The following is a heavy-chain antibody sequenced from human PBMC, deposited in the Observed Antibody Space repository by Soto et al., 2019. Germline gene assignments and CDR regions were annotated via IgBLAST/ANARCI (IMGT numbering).Heavy chain of an antibody. D-gene: IGHD3-22*01. Sequence: ASVKVSCKASGVTFSSYAISWVRQAPGQGLEWMGGIIPIFGTANYAQKFQGRVTITADESTSTAYMELSSLRPEDTAVYYWASQPTYYYDGSGYSPKFDPGGQGPLVTVSS. V-gene: IGHV1-69*13. J-gene: IGHJ5*02. CDR1: GVTFSSYA. CDR2: IIPIFGTA. CDR3: ASQPTYYYDGSGYSPKFDP.